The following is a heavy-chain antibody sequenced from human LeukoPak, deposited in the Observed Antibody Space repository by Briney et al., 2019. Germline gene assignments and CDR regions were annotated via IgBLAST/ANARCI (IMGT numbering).Heavy chain of an antibody. V-gene: IGHV3-33*06. CDR2: IYLDGSKI. D-gene: IGHD6-13*01. CDR1: GFTLSSYA. CDR3: AKDYRSWFLDY. J-gene: IGHJ4*02. Sequence: PGGSLRLSCTASGFTLSSYAIHWVRQAPGKGLEWVSVIYLDGSKIYYADSVKGRFTLSRDNSKNTLYLQMNSLIAEDTAVYYCAKDYRSWFLDYWGQGTLVTVSS.